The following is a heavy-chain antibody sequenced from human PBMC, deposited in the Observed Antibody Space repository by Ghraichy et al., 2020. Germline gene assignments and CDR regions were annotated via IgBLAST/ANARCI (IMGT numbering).Heavy chain of an antibody. Sequence: SETLSLTCTVSGGSTSSSSYYWGWIRQPPGKGLEWIGSIYYSGSTYYNPSLKSRVTISVDTSKKQFSLKLSSVTAADTAVYYCARHSSTWPFDYWGQGTLVTVSS. CDR2: IYYSGST. CDR1: GGSTSSSSYY. CDR3: ARHSSTWPFDY. J-gene: IGHJ4*02. V-gene: IGHV4-39*01. D-gene: IGHD6-13*01.